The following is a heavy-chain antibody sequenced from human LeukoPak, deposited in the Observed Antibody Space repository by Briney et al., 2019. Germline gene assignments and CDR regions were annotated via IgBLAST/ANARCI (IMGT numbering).Heavy chain of an antibody. V-gene: IGHV3-7*01. D-gene: IGHD6-19*01. CDR1: GFIYSDWR. CDR3: ARDRSSGRNKLYNWFDP. J-gene: IGHJ5*02. Sequence: PGGSLRLSCVASGFIYSDWRMNWVRQAPGKGLEWVANIKQDGSEKYYVDSVKGRFTISRDNAKNSLYLQMNSLRAEDTAVYYCARDRSSGRNKLYNWFDPWGQGTLVTVSS. CDR2: IKQDGSEK.